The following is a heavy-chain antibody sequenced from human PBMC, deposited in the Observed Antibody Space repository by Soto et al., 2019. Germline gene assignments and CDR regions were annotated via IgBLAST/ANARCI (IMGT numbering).Heavy chain of an antibody. CDR2: ISGSGGST. J-gene: IGHJ4*02. Sequence: SLRLSCAASGFTFSSYAMSWVRQAPGKGLEWVSAISGSGGSTYYADSVKGRFTISRDNSKNTLYLQMNSLRAEDTAVYYCAKGAVDYDFWSGYYQTLFDYWGQGTLVTVSS. CDR3: AKGAVDYDFWSGYYQTLFDY. V-gene: IGHV3-23*01. CDR1: GFTFSSYA. D-gene: IGHD3-3*01.